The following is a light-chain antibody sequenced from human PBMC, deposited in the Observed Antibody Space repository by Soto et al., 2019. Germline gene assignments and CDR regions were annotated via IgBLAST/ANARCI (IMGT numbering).Light chain of an antibody. CDR1: QSVSSY. CDR2: DAS. V-gene: IGKV3-15*01. CDR3: QQYDDWPET. Sequence: EKVMTQSPATLSVSPGERATLSCRANQSVSSYLAWYQQKPGQAPRLLIYDASTRATGVPARFSGSGSGTEFTLTISSLQSEDLAVYYCQQYDDWPETFGQGTKVDIK. J-gene: IGKJ1*01.